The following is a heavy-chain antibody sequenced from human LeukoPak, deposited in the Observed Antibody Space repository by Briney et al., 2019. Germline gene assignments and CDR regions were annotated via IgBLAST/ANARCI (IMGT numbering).Heavy chain of an antibody. CDR1: GFTFSSYS. V-gene: IGHV3-21*01. J-gene: IGHJ3*02. CDR2: ISSSSSYI. Sequence: GGSLRLSCAASGFTFSSYSMNWVRQAPGKGLEWVSSISSSSSYIYYADSVKGRFTISRDNAKNSLYLQMNSLRAEDTAVYYCAGAIRYSRSRAFDIWGQGTMVTVSS. D-gene: IGHD6-6*01. CDR3: AGAIRYSRSRAFDI.